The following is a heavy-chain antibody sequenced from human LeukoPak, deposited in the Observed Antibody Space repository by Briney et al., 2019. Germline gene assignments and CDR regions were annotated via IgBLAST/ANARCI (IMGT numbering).Heavy chain of an antibody. D-gene: IGHD3-22*01. CDR2: INHSGST. CDR1: GGSFSGYY. Sequence: SETLSLTCAVYGGSFSGYYWSWIRQPPGKGLEWIGEINHSGSTNYNPSLKSRVNISVDTSKNQFSLKLSSVTAADTAVYYCASHYDSSGYYYAYWGQGTLVTVSS. J-gene: IGHJ4*02. CDR3: ASHYDSSGYYYAY. V-gene: IGHV4-34*01.